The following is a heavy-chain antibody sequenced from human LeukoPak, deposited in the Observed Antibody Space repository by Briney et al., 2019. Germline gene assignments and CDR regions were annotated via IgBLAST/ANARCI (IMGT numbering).Heavy chain of an antibody. D-gene: IGHD3-3*01. CDR2: INSDGSST. CDR1: GFTFSSYW. J-gene: IGHJ3*02. V-gene: IGHV3-74*01. CDR3: ARDLTYYDLWSGYSSHAFDI. Sequence: PGGSLRLSCAASGFTFSSYWMHWVRQAPGKGLVWVSRINSDGSSTSYADSVKGRFTISRDNAKNTLYLQMNSLRAEDTAVYYCARDLTYYDLWSGYSSHAFDIWGQGTMVTVSS.